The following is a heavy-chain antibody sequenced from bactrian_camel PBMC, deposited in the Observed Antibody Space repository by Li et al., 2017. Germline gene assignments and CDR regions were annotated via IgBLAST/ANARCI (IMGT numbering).Heavy chain of an antibody. CDR1: GYTRVAKC. J-gene: IGHJ6*01. CDR3: AVYPRGLEIRTVVARRVGY. D-gene: IGHD6*01. CDR2: IYTDGSST. V-gene: IGHV3S61*01. Sequence: HVQLVESGGGSVQAGGSLQLSCTASGYTRVAKCFGWFRQAPGKEREGLASIYTDGSSTYYVNSVKDRFIISRDSVKNMVHLQMNSLKPEDTAMYYCAVYPRGLEIRTVVARRVGYWGQGTQVTVS.